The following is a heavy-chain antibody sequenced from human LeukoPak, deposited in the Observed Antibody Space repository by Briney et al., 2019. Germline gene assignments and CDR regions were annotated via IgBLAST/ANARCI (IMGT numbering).Heavy chain of an antibody. V-gene: IGHV3-48*01. CDR3: ARGAYYYED. D-gene: IGHD3-22*01. Sequence: GGCLRLSCAASGYTFSNLGTNWVRQAPGKGLEGVSYISSSSSTIYYADSVKGRFTISRDNAKNSLYLQMNSLRAEDTAVYYCARGAYYYEDWGQGTLVTVSS. J-gene: IGHJ4*02. CDR1: GYTFSNLG. CDR2: ISSSSSTI.